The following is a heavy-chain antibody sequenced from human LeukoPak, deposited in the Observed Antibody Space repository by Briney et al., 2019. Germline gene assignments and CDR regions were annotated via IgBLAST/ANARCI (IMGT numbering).Heavy chain of an antibody. J-gene: IGHJ5*02. CDR3: ASQTGYYNWFDP. Sequence: GGSLRLSCAASGFTFSSYWMSWVRQAPGRGLEWVANIKQDGSEKYYVDSVKGRFTISRDNAKNSLYLQMNSLRAEDTAVYYCASQTGYYNWFDPWGQGTLVTVSS. CDR2: IKQDGSEK. CDR1: GFTFSSYW. V-gene: IGHV3-7*01. D-gene: IGHD6-13*01.